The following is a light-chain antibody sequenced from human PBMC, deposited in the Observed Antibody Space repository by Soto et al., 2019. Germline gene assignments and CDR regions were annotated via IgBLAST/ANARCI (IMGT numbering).Light chain of an antibody. Sequence: QSVLTQPASVSGSPGQSITISCTGTSSDVGGYNYVSWYQQYPGKAPKLMIYGVSNRPSGVSNRFPGSKSGNTASLTISGLQAEDEADYYCGSYASGSSLVLFGGGTKLTVL. V-gene: IGLV2-14*01. CDR2: GVS. CDR1: SSDVGGYNY. CDR3: GSYASGSSLVL. J-gene: IGLJ2*01.